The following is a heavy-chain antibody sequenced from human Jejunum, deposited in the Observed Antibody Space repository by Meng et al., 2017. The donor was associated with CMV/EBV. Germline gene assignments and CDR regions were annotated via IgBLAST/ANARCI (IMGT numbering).Heavy chain of an antibody. CDR1: GSISSYY. Sequence: GSISSYYWSWLRQPPGKGLEWIGYVYYSGSTNYNPSLQSRVTVSVDTSKNQFSLKLSSVTAADTAVYYCARDGGLTQYYYYGMDVWGQGTTVTVSS. CDR2: VYYSGST. J-gene: IGHJ6*02. CDR3: ARDGGLTQYYYYGMDV. D-gene: IGHD2-15*01. V-gene: IGHV4-59*01.